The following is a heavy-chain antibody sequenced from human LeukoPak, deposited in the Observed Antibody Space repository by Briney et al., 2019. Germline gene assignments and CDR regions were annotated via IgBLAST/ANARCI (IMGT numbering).Heavy chain of an antibody. CDR2: IYYRGST. CDR1: GGSISSGSYY. D-gene: IGHD6-13*01. J-gene: IGHJ4*02. V-gene: IGHV4-61*01. Sequence: SQTLSLTCTVSGGSISSGSYYWSWIRQPPGKGLEWIGYIYYRGSTNYNPSLKSRVTISVDTSKNQFSLKLSSVTAADTAVYYCARLAAAVTHWGQGTLVTVSS. CDR3: ARLAAAVTH.